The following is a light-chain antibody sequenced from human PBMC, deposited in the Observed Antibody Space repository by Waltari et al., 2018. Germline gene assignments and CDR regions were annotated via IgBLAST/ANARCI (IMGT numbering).Light chain of an antibody. CDR1: QSISSY. V-gene: IGKV1-39*01. CDR3: QQSYSTPPTT. Sequence: DIQMTQSPSSLSASVGDRVTITCRASQSISSYLNWYQQKPGKAPKLLIYAASSLQSGVPARFSGSGSGTDFTLTIIRLQPEDFATYYCQQSYSTPPTTFGQGTKLEIK. CDR2: AAS. J-gene: IGKJ2*01.